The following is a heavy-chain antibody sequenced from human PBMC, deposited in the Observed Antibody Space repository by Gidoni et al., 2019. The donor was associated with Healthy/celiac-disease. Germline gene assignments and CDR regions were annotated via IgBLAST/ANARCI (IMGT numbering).Heavy chain of an antibody. V-gene: IGHV1-69*01. Sequence: QVQLVQSGAEVKKPGSSVTVSCKASGGTFSSYAISWVRQAPGQWLEWMGGIIPIFGTAHYAQKFQGRVTITADESTSTAYMELSSLRSEDTAVYYCARGYCSGGSCYHFDYWGQGTLVTVSS. D-gene: IGHD2-15*01. CDR1: GGTFSSYA. J-gene: IGHJ4*02. CDR2: IIPIFGTA. CDR3: ARGYCSGGSCYHFDY.